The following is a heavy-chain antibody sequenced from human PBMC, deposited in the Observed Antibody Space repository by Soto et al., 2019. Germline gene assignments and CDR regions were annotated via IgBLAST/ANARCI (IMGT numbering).Heavy chain of an antibody. J-gene: IGHJ4*02. CDR2: IKGEADGGTT. D-gene: IGHD3-22*01. CDR3: TTGLSNGYYNFDY. Sequence: HLVESGGGLVKPGGSLRLSCAASGFTFSNAWMSWVRQAPGKGLEWVGRIKGEADGGTTDYAAPVKGRITISRDHSKDTLYLHINSLKTEDTAVYYCTTGLSNGYYNFDYWGQGTPVTVSS. CDR1: GFTFSNAW. V-gene: IGHV3-15*01.